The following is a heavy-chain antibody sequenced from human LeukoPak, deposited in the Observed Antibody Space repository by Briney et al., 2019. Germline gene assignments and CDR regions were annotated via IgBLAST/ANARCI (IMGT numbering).Heavy chain of an antibody. CDR1: GYTFTSYG. CDR3: ARETHSLSYSSCWYGSDWFDP. Sequence: EASVKVSCKASGYTFTSYGISWVRQAPGQGLEWMGWISAYNGNTNYAQKLQGRVTMTTDTSTSTAYMELRSLRSDDTAVYYCARETHSLSYSSCWYGSDWFDPWGQGTLVTVSS. J-gene: IGHJ5*02. V-gene: IGHV1-18*01. CDR2: ISAYNGNT. D-gene: IGHD6-13*01.